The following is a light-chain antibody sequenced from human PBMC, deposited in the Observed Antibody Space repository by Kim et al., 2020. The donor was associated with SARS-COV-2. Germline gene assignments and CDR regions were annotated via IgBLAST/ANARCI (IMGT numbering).Light chain of an antibody. V-gene: IGLV3-21*04. Sequence: GKTARLTSGETSIGSKSMPSYQEKPGQAPVLVISYDSDRPSGIPERFSGSNSGNTATLTISRVEAGDEADYYCQVWDSSSDHRVVFGGGTQLTVL. CDR1: SIGSKS. CDR2: YDS. CDR3: QVWDSSSDHRVV. J-gene: IGLJ2*01.